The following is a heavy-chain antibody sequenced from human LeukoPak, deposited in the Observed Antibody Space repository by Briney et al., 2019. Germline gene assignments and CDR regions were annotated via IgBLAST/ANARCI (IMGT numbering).Heavy chain of an antibody. CDR2: ISDSGGST. Sequence: GGSLRLSCEASGFTFSSYAMNWVRQAPGKGLEWVSGISDSGGSTFYADSVKGRFTISRDNSKNILYLQMNSLRADDTAVYYCAKVSESNYDILTGYYTPYYFDYWGQGTLVTVSS. CDR3: AKVSESNYDILTGYYTPYYFDY. CDR1: GFTFSSYA. J-gene: IGHJ4*02. V-gene: IGHV3-23*01. D-gene: IGHD3-9*01.